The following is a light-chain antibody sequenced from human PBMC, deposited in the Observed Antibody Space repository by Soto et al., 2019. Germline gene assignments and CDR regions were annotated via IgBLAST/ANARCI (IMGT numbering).Light chain of an antibody. J-gene: IGKJ2*01. Sequence: DIQMTQSPSTVSASVGDGVTITCRASQPISSWLAWFRQRPGKAPELLIYAASTLHSGVPSRFSGSGSGTDFALTISGLQPEDFATYYCQQASSFPQTFGQGTRVDIK. CDR1: QPISSW. V-gene: IGKV1-12*01. CDR3: QQASSFPQT. CDR2: AAS.